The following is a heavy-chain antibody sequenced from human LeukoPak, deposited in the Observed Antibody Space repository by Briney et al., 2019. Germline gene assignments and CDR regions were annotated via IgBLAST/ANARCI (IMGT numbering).Heavy chain of an antibody. Sequence: ASVKVSCKASGYIFGSYGISWVRQAPGQGLEWMGWTSADNGNTHHAQKLQGRVTMTTDTSTSTAYMELRSLRSDDTAVYYCASSSFRYGPGPIDYWGQGTLVTVSS. V-gene: IGHV1-18*01. CDR3: ASSSFRYGPGPIDY. J-gene: IGHJ4*02. CDR1: GYIFGSYG. CDR2: TSADNGNT. D-gene: IGHD4-17*01.